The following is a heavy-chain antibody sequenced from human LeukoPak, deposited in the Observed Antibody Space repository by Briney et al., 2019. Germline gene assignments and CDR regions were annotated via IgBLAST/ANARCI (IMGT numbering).Heavy chain of an antibody. D-gene: IGHD6-19*01. J-gene: IGHJ4*02. Sequence: SGGSLRLSCATSGFTVSSNYMSWVRQAPGKRLEWVSVLSSDGTTYYADSVKGRFTISRDNSKNTLFLQMNNLRAEDTAVYYCATAGGSSGSYPLIYWGQGILVTVSS. CDR1: GFTVSSNY. CDR3: ATAGGSSGSYPLIY. CDR2: LSSDGTT. V-gene: IGHV3-53*01.